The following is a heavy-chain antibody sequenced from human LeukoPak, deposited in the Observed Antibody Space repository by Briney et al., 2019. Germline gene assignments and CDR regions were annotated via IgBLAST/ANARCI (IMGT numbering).Heavy chain of an antibody. CDR1: GFTVSSNY. J-gene: IGHJ6*02. CDR2: IYSGGST. V-gene: IGHV3-53*01. CDR3: ARVMATYYYYYYGMDV. D-gene: IGHD5-24*01. Sequence: PGGSLRLSYAASGFTVSSNYMSWVRQAPGKGLEWVSVIYSGGSTYYADSVKGRFTISRDNSKNTLYLQMNSLRAEDTAVYYCARVMATYYYYYYGMDVWGQGTTVTVSS.